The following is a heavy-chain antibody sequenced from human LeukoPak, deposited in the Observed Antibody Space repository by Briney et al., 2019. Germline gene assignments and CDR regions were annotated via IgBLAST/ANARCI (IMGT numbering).Heavy chain of an antibody. J-gene: IGHJ3*02. CDR3: ARDLTVVVIAATGAFDI. CDR2: ISSSSSYT. V-gene: IGHV3-11*05. D-gene: IGHD2-15*01. CDR1: GFTFSDYY. Sequence: GGSLRLSCAASGFTFSDYYMSWIRQAPGKGLEWVSYISSSSSYTNYADSVKGRFTISRDNAKNSLYLQINSLRAEDTAVYYCARDLTVVVIAATGAFDIWGQGTMVTVSS.